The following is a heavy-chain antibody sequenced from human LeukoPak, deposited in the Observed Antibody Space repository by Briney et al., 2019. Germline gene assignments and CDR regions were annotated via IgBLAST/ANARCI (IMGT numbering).Heavy chain of an antibody. V-gene: IGHV1-69*05. CDR3: ARDGYSSSSFVGWFDP. Sequence: GASVKVSCKASGGTFSSYAISWVRQAPGQGLEWMGGIIPIFGTANYAQKFQGRVTITTDESTSTAYRELSSLRSEDTAVYYCARDGYSSSSFVGWFDPWGQGTLVTVSS. D-gene: IGHD6-6*01. CDR2: IIPIFGTA. CDR1: GGTFSSYA. J-gene: IGHJ5*02.